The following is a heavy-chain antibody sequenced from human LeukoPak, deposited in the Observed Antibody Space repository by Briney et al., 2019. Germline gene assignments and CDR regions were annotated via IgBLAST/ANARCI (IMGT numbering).Heavy chain of an antibody. CDR2: IIPIFGTA. CDR3: ARDHSRGSGWYEPDYFDY. V-gene: IGHV1-69*05. D-gene: IGHD6-19*01. CDR1: GGTFSSYA. J-gene: IGHJ4*02. Sequence: VKVSCXASGGTFSSYAISWERQAPGQGLRWMGRIIPIFGTANYAQKFQGRVTITTDESTSTAYMELSSLRSEDTAVYYCARDHSRGSGWYEPDYFDYWGQGTLVTVSS.